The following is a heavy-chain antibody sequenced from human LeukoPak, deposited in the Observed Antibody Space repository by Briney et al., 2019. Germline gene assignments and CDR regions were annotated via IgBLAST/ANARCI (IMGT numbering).Heavy chain of an antibody. D-gene: IGHD3-10*01. V-gene: IGHV4-39*01. CDR2: IYYSGST. CDR1: GGSISSNSYY. Sequence: SETLSLTCAVSGGSISSNSYYWGWIRQPPGKGLEWIGSIYYSGSTYYNPSLKSRVTISVGTSKNQFSLKLSSVTAADTAVYYCARTRYYYNSRSYGAPYYFDYWGQGTLVTVSS. CDR3: ARTRYYYNSRSYGAPYYFDY. J-gene: IGHJ4*02.